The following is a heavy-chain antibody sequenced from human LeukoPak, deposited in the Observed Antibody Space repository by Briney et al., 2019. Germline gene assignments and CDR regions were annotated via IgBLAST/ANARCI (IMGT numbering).Heavy chain of an antibody. J-gene: IGHJ4*02. D-gene: IGHD3-22*01. CDR3: VRGRADSSAYYWGPFDL. V-gene: IGHV3-30*04. CDR1: GLSFKDYA. CDR2: ISQDGTNQ. Sequence: PGGSLRLSCEASGLSFKDYAIHWVRQAPGRGLEWVAVISQDGTNQNYAGSVQDRATISRDNSRNTVFLQMFTLRAEDTASYYCVRGRADSSAYYWGPFDLWGPGALVTVSS.